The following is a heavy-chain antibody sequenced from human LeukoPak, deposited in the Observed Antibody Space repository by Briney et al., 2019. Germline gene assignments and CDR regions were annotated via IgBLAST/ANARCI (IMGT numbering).Heavy chain of an antibody. CDR3: ASRIAGTPDYFDY. CDR1: GFTFSTYC. CDR2: IMQDGNEK. J-gene: IGHJ4*02. D-gene: IGHD1-7*01. Sequence: PGGSLRLSCAASGFTFSTYCMSWVRQAPGKGLEWVANIMQDGNEKYYVDSVKGRFTISRDNAKNSLYLQMNSLRVEDTAVYYCASRIAGTPDYFDYWGQGTLVTVSS. V-gene: IGHV3-7*01.